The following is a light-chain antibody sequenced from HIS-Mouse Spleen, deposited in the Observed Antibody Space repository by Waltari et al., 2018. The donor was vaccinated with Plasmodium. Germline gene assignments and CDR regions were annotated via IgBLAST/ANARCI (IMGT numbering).Light chain of an antibody. CDR1: ALPKKY. CDR3: YSTDSSGNHRV. V-gene: IGLV3-10*01. J-gene: IGLJ3*02. Sequence: SYELTQPPSVSVSPGQTARITCSGDALPKKYAYWYQQKSGQAPVLVIYEDSKRPSGIPERFSGSSSGTMATLISSGAQVEDEADYYCYSTDSSGNHRVFGGGTKLTVL. CDR2: EDS.